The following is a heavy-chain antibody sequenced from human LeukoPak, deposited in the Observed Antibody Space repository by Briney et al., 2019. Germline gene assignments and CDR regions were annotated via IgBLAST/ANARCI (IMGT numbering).Heavy chain of an antibody. D-gene: IGHD2-15*01. CDR3: ARVTAGVVAAKDWYFDL. V-gene: IGHV3-74*01. J-gene: IGHJ2*01. Sequence: GGSLRLSCASSGFTFSSYWMHLVRQAPGKGLVWVSRNNSDGSTTTYADSVRGRFTISRDNAKNTLYLQMNSLRAEDTAVYYCARVTAGVVAAKDWYFDLWGRGTLVTVSS. CDR2: NNSDGSTT. CDR1: GFTFSSYW.